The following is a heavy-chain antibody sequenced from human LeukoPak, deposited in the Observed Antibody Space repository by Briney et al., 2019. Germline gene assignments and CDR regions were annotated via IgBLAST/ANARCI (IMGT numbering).Heavy chain of an antibody. CDR1: GFTFSSCG. J-gene: IGHJ4*02. D-gene: IGHD2-21*02. V-gene: IGHV3-23*01. CDR3: AKRKGGGDYNFDY. Sequence: PGGSLRLSCAASGFTFSSCGMSWVRQAPGKGLEWVSAISGSGGSTYYADSMKGRFTISRDNSKNTLYLEMASLRAEDTAVYYCAKRKGGGDYNFDYWGQGTLVTVSS. CDR2: ISGSGGST.